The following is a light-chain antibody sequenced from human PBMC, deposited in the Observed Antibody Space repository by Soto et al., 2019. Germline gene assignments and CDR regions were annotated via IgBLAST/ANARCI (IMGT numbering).Light chain of an antibody. V-gene: IGLV2-14*01. CDR2: EVS. J-gene: IGLJ1*01. CDR3: NSYTRSNNYV. Sequence: QSVLTQPASVSGSPGQAITISCSGSSSDVGAHNFVSWYQHHPGKAPKLMIYEVSNRPSGVSNRFSGSKSGNTASLTISGLQAEDEADYYCNSYTRSNNYVLGSGTKV. CDR1: SSDVGAHNF.